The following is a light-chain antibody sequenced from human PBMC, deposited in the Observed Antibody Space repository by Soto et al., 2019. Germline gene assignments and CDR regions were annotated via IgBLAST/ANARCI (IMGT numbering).Light chain of an antibody. CDR3: QQADTFPRVS. J-gene: IGKJ3*01. Sequence: DIQMTQSPSSVSASVGDRVTITCRASQGISNLLAWYQQKPGKAPKLLIYAASTLQSGVPSRFSGSGSGTDFTLTISSLQPEDFATYYRQQADTFPRVSFGPGTKVDVK. V-gene: IGKV1-12*01. CDR2: AAS. CDR1: QGISNL.